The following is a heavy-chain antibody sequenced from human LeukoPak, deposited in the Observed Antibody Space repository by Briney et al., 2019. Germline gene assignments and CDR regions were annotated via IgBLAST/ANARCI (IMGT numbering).Heavy chain of an antibody. D-gene: IGHD6-13*01. CDR2: IYFSGIT. Sequence: SETLSHTCTVSGGSISNYYWSWIRQPPGKGLEWIGYIYFSGITYYHPSLKSRVTISVDTSKNQFSLKLTSVTAADTAVYYCARARVDKVGYTSNWFFPLDYWGLGTLVTVSS. V-gene: IGHV4-59*01. CDR3: ARARVDKVGYTSNWFFPLDY. CDR1: GGSISNYY. J-gene: IGHJ4*02.